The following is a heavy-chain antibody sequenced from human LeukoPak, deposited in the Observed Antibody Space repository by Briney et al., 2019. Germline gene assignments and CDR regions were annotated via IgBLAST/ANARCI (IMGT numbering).Heavy chain of an antibody. Sequence: ASVKVSCKASGYTFTSYYMHWVRQAPGQGLEWMGIINPSGGSTSYAQKFQGRVTMTRDTSTSTVYMELSSLRSEDTAMYYCARVRGPLEDSDAFDIWGQGTMVTVSS. CDR2: INPSGGST. V-gene: IGHV1-46*01. CDR3: ARVRGPLEDSDAFDI. CDR1: GYTFTSYY. D-gene: IGHD3-22*01. J-gene: IGHJ3*02.